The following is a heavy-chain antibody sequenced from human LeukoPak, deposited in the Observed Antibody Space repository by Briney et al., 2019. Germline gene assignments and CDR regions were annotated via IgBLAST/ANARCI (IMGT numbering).Heavy chain of an antibody. D-gene: IGHD3-3*01. CDR2: ISGSGGST. J-gene: IGHJ4*02. V-gene: IGHV3-23*01. Sequence: GGSLRLSCAASGFTFSSYAMSWVRQAPGKGLEWVSAISGSGGSTYYADSVKGRFTISRDNSKNTLYLQMNSLRAEDTAVYYCAKVGAHDDFWSGYPDYWGQGTLVTVSS. CDR3: AKVGAHDDFWSGYPDY. CDR1: GFTFSSYA.